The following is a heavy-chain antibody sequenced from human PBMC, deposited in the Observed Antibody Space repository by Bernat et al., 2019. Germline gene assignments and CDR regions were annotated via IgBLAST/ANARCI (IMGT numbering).Heavy chain of an antibody. CDR3: AKDLQEGGTARPTSNYYYYGMDV. V-gene: IGHV3-30*02. J-gene: IGHJ6*02. CDR2: IRYDGSNK. D-gene: IGHD6-6*01. Sequence: QVQLVESGGGVVQPGGSLRLSCAASGFTFSSYGMHWVRQAPGKGLEWVAFIRYDGSNKYYADSVKGRFTISRDNSKNTLYLQMNSLRAEDTAVYYCAKDLQEGGTARPTSNYYYYGMDVWGQGTTVTVSS. CDR1: GFTFSSYG.